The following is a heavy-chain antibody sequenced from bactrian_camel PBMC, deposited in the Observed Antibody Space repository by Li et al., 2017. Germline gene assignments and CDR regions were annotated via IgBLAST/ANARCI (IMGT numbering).Heavy chain of an antibody. Sequence: QLVESGGGSVQVGGSLRLSCVVSGITFSRYSMHWFRQAPGKEREGVATLSTTGNTFYPDSVKGRFTISKDNAKTTLYLQMNSLKPEDTAIYDRVADMSVGWGECPNLESHFGYRGQGTQVTVS. J-gene: IGHJ6*01. CDR1: GITFSRYS. CDR2: LSTTGNT. D-gene: IGHD5*01. CDR3: VADMSVGWGECPNLESHFGY. V-gene: IGHV3S55*01.